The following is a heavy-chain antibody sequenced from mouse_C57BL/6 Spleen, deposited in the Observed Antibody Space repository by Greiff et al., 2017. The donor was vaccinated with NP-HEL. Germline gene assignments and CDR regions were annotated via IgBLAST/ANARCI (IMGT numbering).Heavy chain of an antibody. Sequence: VKLVESGPGLVQPSQSLSITCTVSGFSLTSYGVHWVRQSPGKGLEWLGVIWSGGSTDYNAAFISRLSISKDNSKSQVFFKMNSLQADDTAIYYCAMIYDGYPYYFDYWGQGTTLTVSS. D-gene: IGHD2-3*01. CDR2: IWSGGST. CDR1: GFSLTSYG. CDR3: AMIYDGYPYYFDY. V-gene: IGHV2-2*01. J-gene: IGHJ2*01.